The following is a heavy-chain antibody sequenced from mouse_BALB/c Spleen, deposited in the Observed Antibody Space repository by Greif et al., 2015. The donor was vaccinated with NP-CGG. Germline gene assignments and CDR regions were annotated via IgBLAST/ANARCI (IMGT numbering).Heavy chain of an antibody. Sequence: DVKLVESGGGLVKPGGSLKLSCAASGFTFSDYYMYWVRQTPEKRLEWVATISDGGSYTYYPDSVKGRFTISRDNAKNNLYLQMSSLKSEDTAMYYCAREHGSSYVDFAYWGQGTLVTVSA. V-gene: IGHV5-4*02. J-gene: IGHJ3*01. CDR1: GFTFSDYY. CDR3: AREHGSSYVDFAY. D-gene: IGHD1-1*01. CDR2: ISDGGSYT.